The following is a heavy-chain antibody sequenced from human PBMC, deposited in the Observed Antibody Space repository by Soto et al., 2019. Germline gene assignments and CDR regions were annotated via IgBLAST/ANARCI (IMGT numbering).Heavy chain of an antibody. D-gene: IGHD3-10*01. J-gene: IGHJ6*02. V-gene: IGHV4-4*02. CDR2: IYHSGST. CDR3: ARDPFLWSPGGYYYYGMDV. Sequence: SETLSLTCAVSGGSISSSNWWSWVRQPPGKGLEWIGEIYHSGSTNYNPSLKSRVTISVDKSKNQFSLKLSSVTAADTAVYYCARDPFLWSPGGYYYYGMDVWGQGTTVTVSS. CDR1: GGSISSSNW.